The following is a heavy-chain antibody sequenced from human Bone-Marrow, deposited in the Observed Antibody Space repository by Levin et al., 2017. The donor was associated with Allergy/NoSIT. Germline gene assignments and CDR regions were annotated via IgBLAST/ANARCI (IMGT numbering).Heavy chain of an antibody. CDR2: MHSSGST. D-gene: IGHD1-26*01. V-gene: IGHV4-59*01. J-gene: IGHJ4*02. CDR1: GGSIENYH. CDR3: ASSSIVGATVTFDY. Sequence: SETLSLICSVSGGSIENYHWSWIRQPPGKGLEWIGYMHSSGSTNYNPSLKSRVSISVDTSKKQVSLILSSMTAADPAVYYCASSSIVGATVTFDYWGQGTLVSVSS.